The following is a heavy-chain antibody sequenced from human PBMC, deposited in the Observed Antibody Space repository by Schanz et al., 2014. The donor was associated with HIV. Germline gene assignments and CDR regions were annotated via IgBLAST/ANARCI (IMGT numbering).Heavy chain of an antibody. V-gene: IGHV3-33*01. CDR1: GFTFRRYG. J-gene: IGHJ3*02. Sequence: QVQLVESGGGVVQPGRSLRLSCAASGFTFRRYGMHWVRQAPGKGLEWVAVTWYDGSNKYYADSVKGRFTISRDNSKNTLFLQMNSLRAEDTAVYFCARDVAGCSGTSCYSDAFDIWGQGTLVTVSS. CDR3: ARDVAGCSGTSCYSDAFDI. D-gene: IGHD2-2*01. CDR2: TWYDGSNK.